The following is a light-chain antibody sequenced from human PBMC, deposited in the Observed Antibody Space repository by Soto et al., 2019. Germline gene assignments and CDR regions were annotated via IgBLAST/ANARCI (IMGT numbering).Light chain of an antibody. V-gene: IGKV3-15*01. CDR1: QSVSNS. CDR2: GAS. CDR3: QQYNNWPPWT. Sequence: EVVMTQSPGTLSLSPGESATLSCRASQSVSNSFLAWYQQKPGQAPRLLIYGASTRATGIPARFSGSGSGTEFTLTISSLQSEDFAVYYCQQYNNWPPWTFGQGTKVDIK. J-gene: IGKJ1*01.